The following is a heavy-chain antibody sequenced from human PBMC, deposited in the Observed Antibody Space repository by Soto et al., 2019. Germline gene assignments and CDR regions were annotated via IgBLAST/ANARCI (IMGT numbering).Heavy chain of an antibody. D-gene: IGHD3-9*01. J-gene: IGHJ4*02. V-gene: IGHV3-53*01. CDR2: IYGGGTT. Sequence: EVQLVESGGGLIQPGGSLRLSCAASGFAVSSKYMTWVRQAPGKGLEWVSVIYGGGTTYYADSVKGRFTISRDTSKNTLSLQMNSLRAEDTAVYYCVQATGWPGFAFWGQGTLVTVSS. CDR1: GFAVSSKY. CDR3: VQATGWPGFAF.